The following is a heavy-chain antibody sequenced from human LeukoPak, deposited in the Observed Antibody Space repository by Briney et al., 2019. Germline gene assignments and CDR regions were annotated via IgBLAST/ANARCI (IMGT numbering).Heavy chain of an antibody. CDR1: GFTFSSYE. D-gene: IGHD3-10*01. Sequence: GGSLRLSCAASGFTFSSYEMNWVRQAPGKGLEWPSSISGSSTSIYYADSVKGRFTISRDNVKNLLYLQMSSLRDEDTAVYYCDYHGNWGQGTLVTVSS. CDR2: ISGSSTSI. J-gene: IGHJ4*02. CDR3: DYHGN. V-gene: IGHV3-48*02.